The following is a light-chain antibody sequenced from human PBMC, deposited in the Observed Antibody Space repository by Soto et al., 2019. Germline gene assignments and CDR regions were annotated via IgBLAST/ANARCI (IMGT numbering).Light chain of an antibody. Sequence: ELVLTQSPGTLSLSPGDRATVSCRASQTISRNYLVWYQEKPGQAPRLLIYGGSSRATGIPVRFSGSGSGTDFTLTIYRLEPEDFAVYFCQRYGSSPLITFGQGTRLEIK. CDR2: GGS. CDR1: QTISRNY. V-gene: IGKV3-20*01. J-gene: IGKJ5*01. CDR3: QRYGSSPLIT.